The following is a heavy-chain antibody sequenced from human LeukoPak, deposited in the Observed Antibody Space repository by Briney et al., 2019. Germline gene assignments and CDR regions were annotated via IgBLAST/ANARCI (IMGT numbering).Heavy chain of an antibody. Sequence: SVKVSCKASGGTFSSYAISWVRQAPGQGLEWMGGIIPIFGTANYAQKFQGRVTITADESTSTAYMELSSLRSEGTAVNYCARVHDSSGYYLYYFDYWGQGTLVTVSS. CDR2: IIPIFGTA. CDR1: GGTFSSYA. D-gene: IGHD3-22*01. CDR3: ARVHDSSGYYLYYFDY. J-gene: IGHJ4*02. V-gene: IGHV1-69*13.